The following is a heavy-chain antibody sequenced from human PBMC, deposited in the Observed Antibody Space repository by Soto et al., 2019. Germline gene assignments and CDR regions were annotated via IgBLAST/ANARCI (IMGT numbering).Heavy chain of an antibody. Sequence: SEKVSCKASGGTFSSYAISWVRQAPGQGLEWMGGIIPIFGTANYAQKFQGRVTITADESTSTAYMELSSLRSEDTAVYYCASSPTPVTTDYYYGMDVWGQGTTVTVSS. CDR1: GGTFSSYA. V-gene: IGHV1-69*13. D-gene: IGHD4-17*01. CDR3: ASSPTPVTTDYYYGMDV. CDR2: IIPIFGTA. J-gene: IGHJ6*02.